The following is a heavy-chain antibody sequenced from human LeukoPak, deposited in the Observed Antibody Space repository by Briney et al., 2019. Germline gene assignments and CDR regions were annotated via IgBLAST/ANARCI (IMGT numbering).Heavy chain of an antibody. CDR3: ARDLEWLRPTYFDY. CDR2: LISSGAVT. CDR1: GFTFDSYG. D-gene: IGHD5-12*01. J-gene: IGHJ4*02. Sequence: GGSLRLSCAASGFTFDSYGMSWVRPAPGKGLEWVSSLISSGAVTYYTDSVKGRFTISRDNAKNSLYLQMNSLRAEDTAVYYCARDLEWLRPTYFDYWGQGTLVTVSS. V-gene: IGHV3-21*01.